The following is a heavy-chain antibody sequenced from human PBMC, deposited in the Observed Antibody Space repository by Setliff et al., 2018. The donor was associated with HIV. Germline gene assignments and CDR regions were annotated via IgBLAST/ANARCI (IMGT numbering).Heavy chain of an antibody. J-gene: IGHJ4*02. V-gene: IGHV5-51*01. D-gene: IGHD3-3*01. CDR1: GYSFNTYW. Sequence: PGESLKISCKTSGYSFNTYWIGWVRQMPGKGLEWMAIFYPGDSDTRYSPSFQSQVTVSADKSIGTAYLQWDSLKASDTALYLEMNRLRVDDTAVYYCVSVITVLRLYEWSYYFDYWGQGTLVTVSS. CDR3: MNRLRVDDTAVYYCVSVITVLRLYEWSYYFDY. CDR2: FYPGDSDT.